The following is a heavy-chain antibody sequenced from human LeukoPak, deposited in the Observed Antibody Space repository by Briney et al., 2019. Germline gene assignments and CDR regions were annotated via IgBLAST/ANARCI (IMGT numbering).Heavy chain of an antibody. V-gene: IGHV1-2*02. CDR3: AREVIGGYSYGSDY. CDR2: INPNSGGT. Sequence: ASVKVSCKASGYTFTGYYMHWVRQAPGQGLEWMGLINPNSGGTNYAQKFQGRVTMTRDTSISTAYMELSRLRSDATAVYYWAREVIGGYSYGSDYWGKGTLVTVSS. CDR1: GYTFTGYY. D-gene: IGHD5-18*01. J-gene: IGHJ4*02.